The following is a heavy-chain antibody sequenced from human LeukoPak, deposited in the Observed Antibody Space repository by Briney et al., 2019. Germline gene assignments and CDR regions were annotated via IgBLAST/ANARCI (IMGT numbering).Heavy chain of an antibody. V-gene: IGHV3-48*03. CDR3: AKVAAAGTMYYYMDV. CDR2: ISSSGSTI. J-gene: IGHJ6*03. D-gene: IGHD6-13*01. Sequence: PGGSLRLSCAASGFTFSSYEMNWVRQAPGKGLEWVSYISSSGSTIYYADSVKGRFTISRDNSKNTLYLQMNSLRAEDTAVYYCAKVAAAGTMYYYMDVWGKGTTVTVSS. CDR1: GFTFSSYE.